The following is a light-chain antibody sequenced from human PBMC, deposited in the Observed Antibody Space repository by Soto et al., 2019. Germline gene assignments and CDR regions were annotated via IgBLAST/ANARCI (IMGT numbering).Light chain of an antibody. V-gene: IGKV1-5*01. Sequence: DIQMTQSPSTLSASVGDRVTITCRASQSISSWLAWYQHKPGKAPKVLIYDASSLESGVPSRFSGSGSGTEFTLTISSLEPDDFATYYCQQSYTIPLTFGQGTRVEIE. CDR3: QQSYTIPLT. J-gene: IGKJ1*01. CDR1: QSISSW. CDR2: DAS.